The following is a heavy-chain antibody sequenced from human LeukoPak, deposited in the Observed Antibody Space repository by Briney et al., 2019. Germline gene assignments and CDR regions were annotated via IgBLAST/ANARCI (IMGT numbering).Heavy chain of an antibody. CDR3: TRGVFGSGWEFDC. CDR1: GYTFTVYY. V-gene: IGHV1-2*02. CDR2: IKPNSGGT. J-gene: IGHJ4*02. Sequence: AAVTVSCKDSGYTFTVYYMHWVCQGPGQGDGRMGWIKPNSGGTSYTQKFQGRGTITRETIISTAYMDLTSLRFDDTAMYYCTRGVFGSGWEFDCWGQGTLVSVSS. D-gene: IGHD6-19*01.